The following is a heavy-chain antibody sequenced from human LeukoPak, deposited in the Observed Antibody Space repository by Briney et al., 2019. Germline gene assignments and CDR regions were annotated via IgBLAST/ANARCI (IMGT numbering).Heavy chain of an antibody. CDR1: GFTFSSYA. CDR2: ISGSGGST. Sequence: PGGSLRLSCAASGFTFSSYAMSWVRQAPGKGLEWVSAISGSGGSTYYAGSVKGRFTISRDNSKNTLYLQMNSLRAEDTAVYYCANENYYDSSGYPRWGQGTLVTVSS. D-gene: IGHD3-22*01. CDR3: ANENYYDSSGYPR. V-gene: IGHV3-23*01. J-gene: IGHJ4*02.